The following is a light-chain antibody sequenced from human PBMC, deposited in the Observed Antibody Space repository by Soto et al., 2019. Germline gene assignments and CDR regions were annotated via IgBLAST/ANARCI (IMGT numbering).Light chain of an antibody. CDR1: SSDVGSYNL. Sequence: QSALTQPASVSWSPGQSISISCTGTSSDVGSYNLVSWYQQHPGKAPKLMIYEGSKRPSGVSNRFSGSKSGNTASLTISGLQAEDEADYYCCSYAGSSTSVVFGGGTKGTVL. V-gene: IGLV2-23*01. J-gene: IGLJ2*01. CDR3: CSYAGSSTSVV. CDR2: EGS.